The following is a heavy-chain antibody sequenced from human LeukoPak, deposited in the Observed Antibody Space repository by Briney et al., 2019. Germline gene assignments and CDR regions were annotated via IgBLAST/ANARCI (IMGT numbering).Heavy chain of an antibody. D-gene: IGHD2-21*02. CDR1: GFTFSGYG. Sequence: GGSLRLSCAASGFTFSGYGMHWVRQAPGKGLEWVAFIRYDGSTKYYADSVKGRFTISRDTSKNTLYLQMKSLRTEDTAVYYCAKDFVVVPGNVNYFDYWGQGTLVTVSS. CDR3: AKDFVVVPGNVNYFDY. CDR2: IRYDGSTK. J-gene: IGHJ4*02. V-gene: IGHV3-30*02.